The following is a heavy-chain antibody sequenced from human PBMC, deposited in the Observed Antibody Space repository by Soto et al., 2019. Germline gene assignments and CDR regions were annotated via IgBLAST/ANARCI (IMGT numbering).Heavy chain of an antibody. CDR2: ISHDGINK. Sequence: QVRLVESGGGVVQPGRSLRLSCTASGFSFSSYAMYWFRQPPGKGLEWVAVISHDGINKHYADSVKGRVTVSRDNSNRSLDSQLNSLRGEDTAMYYCARDMYSSDYFVKWFEPWGQGNLVTVSS. D-gene: IGHD6-19*01. CDR1: GFSFSSYA. V-gene: IGHV3-30-3*01. CDR3: ARDMYSSDYFVKWFEP. J-gene: IGHJ5*02.